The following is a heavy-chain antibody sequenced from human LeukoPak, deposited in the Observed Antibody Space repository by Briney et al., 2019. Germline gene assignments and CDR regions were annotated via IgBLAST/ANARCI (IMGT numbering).Heavy chain of an antibody. V-gene: IGHV1-69*05. CDR2: IIPIFGTA. CDR1: GGTFSSYA. CDR3: AVGPDYYDSSGYYDY. D-gene: IGHD3-22*01. Sequence: SVKFSCKASGGTFSSYAISWVRQAPGQGLEWMGGIIPIFGTANYAQKFQGRVTITTDESTSTAYMELSSLRSEDTAVYYCAVGPDYYDSSGYYDYWGQGTLVTVSS. J-gene: IGHJ4*02.